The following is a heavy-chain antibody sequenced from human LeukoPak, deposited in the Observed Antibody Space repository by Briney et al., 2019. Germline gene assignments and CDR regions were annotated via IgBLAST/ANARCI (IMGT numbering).Heavy chain of an antibody. D-gene: IGHD2-15*01. CDR3: ARGLSAIVY. J-gene: IGHJ4*02. CDR2: INHSGST. V-gene: IGHV4-34*01. CDR1: GGSFSGYY. Sequence: SETLSLTCAVYGGSFSGYYWSWIRQPPGKGLEWIGEINHSGSTNYDPSLKSRVIISVDTSKNQFSLKLSSVTAADTAVYYCARGLSAIVYWGQGTLVTVSS.